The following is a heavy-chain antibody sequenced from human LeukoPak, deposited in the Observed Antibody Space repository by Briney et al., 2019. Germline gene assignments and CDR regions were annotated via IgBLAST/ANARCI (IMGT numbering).Heavy chain of an antibody. D-gene: IGHD3-3*01. CDR3: ARGGHKYDFWSGYYGGYYYMDV. Sequence: GGSLRLSCAAAGFTFSSYWMSWVRQAPGKGLEWVANIKQDGSEKYYVDSVKGRFTISRDNAKNSLYLQMNSLRAEDTAVYYCARGGHKYDFWSGYYGGYYYMDVWGKGTTVTVSS. CDR2: IKQDGSEK. CDR1: GFTFSSYW. V-gene: IGHV3-7*01. J-gene: IGHJ6*03.